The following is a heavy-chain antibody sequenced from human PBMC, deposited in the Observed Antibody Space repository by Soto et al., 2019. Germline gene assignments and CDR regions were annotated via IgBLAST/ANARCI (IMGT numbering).Heavy chain of an antibody. CDR1: GGTFSSYT. V-gene: IGHV1-69*02. CDR3: ARGKSIAGDY. CDR2: IIPILGIA. J-gene: IGHJ4*02. D-gene: IGHD6-6*01. Sequence: QVQLVQSGAEVKKPGSSVKVSCKASGGTFSSYTISWVRQAPGQGLEWMGRIIPILGIANYAQKFQGRVTVTTDKSTSTAYMEHSSLRSEDTAVYYCARGKSIAGDYWGQGTLVTVSS.